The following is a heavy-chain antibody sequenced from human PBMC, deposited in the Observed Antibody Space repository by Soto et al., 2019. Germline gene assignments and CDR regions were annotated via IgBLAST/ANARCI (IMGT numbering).Heavy chain of an antibody. CDR3: AKDLSWDQSDY. CDR1: GFTVSSNY. D-gene: IGHD1-26*01. J-gene: IGHJ4*02. Sequence: GGSLRLSCAASGFTVSSNYMSWVRQAPGKGLEWVSVIYSGGSTYYADSVKGRFTISRDNSKNTLYLQMNSLRAEDTAVYYCAKDLSWDQSDYSGRRTLVTVSS. CDR2: IYSGGST. V-gene: IGHV3-66*01.